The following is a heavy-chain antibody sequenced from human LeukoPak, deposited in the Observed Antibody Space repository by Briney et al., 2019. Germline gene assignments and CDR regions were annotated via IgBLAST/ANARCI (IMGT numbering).Heavy chain of an antibody. CDR1: GYTFTGCY. V-gene: IGHV1-2*02. CDR3: GRGSSGHFAY. D-gene: IGHD3-22*01. CDR2: MNPNSSGT. Sequence: ASVKVSCKASGYTFTGCYMYWVRQAPGQGLEWVGCMNPNSSGTNYSQQFQGRVTMTRNTSLSTAYMELSSLRSDATAVYYCGRGSSGHFAYSGERTLVTVSS. J-gene: IGHJ4*02.